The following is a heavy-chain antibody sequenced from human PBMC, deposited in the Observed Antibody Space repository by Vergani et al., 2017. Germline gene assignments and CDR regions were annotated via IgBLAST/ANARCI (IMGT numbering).Heavy chain of an antibody. V-gene: IGHV3-30*02. J-gene: IGHJ1*01. D-gene: IGHD3-22*01. Sequence: QVQPVESGGGVVQPGGSLKLACLAFGFTFRIYGMHWVRPAPGKGLEWVAFIRYDGTKGFFGESVKGRFTISRDNSQTTVFRQMNCLRADDSAVYYVTKAGQYDSDNFHDSWGQGALVTVAS. CDR2: IRYDGTKG. CDR1: GFTFRIYG. CDR3: TKAGQYDSDNFHDS.